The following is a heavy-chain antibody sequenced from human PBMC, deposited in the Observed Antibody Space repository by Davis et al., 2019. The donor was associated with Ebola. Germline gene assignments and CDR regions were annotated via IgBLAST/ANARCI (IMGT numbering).Heavy chain of an antibody. CDR1: GYSISSGYY. CDR2: IYHSGST. CDR3: ARVGPRLAAAGNLLYYYYYGMDV. D-gene: IGHD6-13*01. Sequence: MPSETLSLTCTVSGYSISSGYYWGWIRQPPGKGLEWIGSIYHSGSTYHNPSLKSRVTISVDTSKNQFSLKLSSVTAADTAVYYCARVGPRLAAAGNLLYYYYYGMDVWGKGTTVTVSS. J-gene: IGHJ6*04. V-gene: IGHV4-38-2*02.